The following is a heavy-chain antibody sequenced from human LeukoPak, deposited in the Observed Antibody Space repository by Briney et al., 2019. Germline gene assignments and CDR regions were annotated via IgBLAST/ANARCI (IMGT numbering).Heavy chain of an antibody. Sequence: VASVKVSCKASGYTFTSYAMHWVRQAPGQRLEWMGWINAGNGNTKYSQKFQGRVTITRDTSASTAYLELSSLRSEDTAVYYCARVTMAAAGYDYLDYWGQGTLVTVSS. J-gene: IGHJ4*02. CDR2: INAGNGNT. V-gene: IGHV1-3*01. CDR1: GYTFTSYA. D-gene: IGHD6-13*01. CDR3: ARVTMAAAGYDYLDY.